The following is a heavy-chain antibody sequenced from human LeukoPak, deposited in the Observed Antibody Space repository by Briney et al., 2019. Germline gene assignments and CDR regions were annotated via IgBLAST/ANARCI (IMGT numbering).Heavy chain of an antibody. V-gene: IGHV1-69*01. Sequence: SVKVSCKASGGTFSSYAISWVRQAPGQGLEWMGGIIPIFGTANYAQKFQGRVTITADESTSTAYMEVSSLRSEDTAVYYCAKIAVAGDDRTYRATYYYYYYMDVWGKGTTVTVSS. D-gene: IGHD6-19*01. J-gene: IGHJ6*03. CDR2: IIPIFGTA. CDR3: AKIAVAGDDRTYRATYYYYYYMDV. CDR1: GGTFSSYA.